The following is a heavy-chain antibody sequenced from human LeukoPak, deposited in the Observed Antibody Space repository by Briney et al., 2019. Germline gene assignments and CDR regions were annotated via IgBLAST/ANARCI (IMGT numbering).Heavy chain of an antibody. J-gene: IGHJ4*02. D-gene: IGHD5-18*01. V-gene: IGHV3-21*01. CDR2: ISSSSSYI. CDR3: ARVIGYRHFDY. CDR1: GFTFDSHS. Sequence: GGSLRLSCAASGFTFDSHSMNWVRQAPGKGLQWVSSISSSSSYIYYADSVKGRFTISRDNAKNSLYLQMNSLRAEDTAVYYCARVIGYRHFDYWGQGTLVTVSS.